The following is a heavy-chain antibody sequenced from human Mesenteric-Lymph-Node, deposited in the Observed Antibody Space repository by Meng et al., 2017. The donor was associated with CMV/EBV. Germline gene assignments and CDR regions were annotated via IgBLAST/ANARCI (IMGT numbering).Heavy chain of an antibody. D-gene: IGHD3-16*01. J-gene: IGHJ4*02. CDR2: INRDGTEK. CDR1: GLTFTDYA. Sequence: GESLKISCAVSGLTFTDYAMSWVRQAPGKGLEWVANINRDGTEKHYVDSVEGRFTISRDNAKNSLYLQMSSLRAEDTAVYYCTRHEEGGSYWGQGTLVTVSS. V-gene: IGHV3-7*01. CDR3: TRHEEGGSY.